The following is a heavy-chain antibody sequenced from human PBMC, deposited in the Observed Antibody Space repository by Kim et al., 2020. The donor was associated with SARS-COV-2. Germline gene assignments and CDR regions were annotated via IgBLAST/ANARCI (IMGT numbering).Heavy chain of an antibody. Sequence: ASVKVSCKASGYSFTGYDIHWVRQAPGQGLEWMGRINPNSGDTNSAQKFQGRVKLTRDTSISTAYMELSSLISDDTAVYFCASAIAVADTLAFYIWGQGT. D-gene: IGHD6-19*01. CDR1: GYSFTGYD. J-gene: IGHJ3*02. CDR3: ASAIAVADTLAFYI. CDR2: INPNSGDT. V-gene: IGHV1-2*06.